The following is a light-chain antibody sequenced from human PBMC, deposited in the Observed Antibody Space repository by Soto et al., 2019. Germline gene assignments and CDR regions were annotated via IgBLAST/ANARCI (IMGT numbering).Light chain of an antibody. CDR2: VAS. CDR3: QQTYSTPPT. V-gene: IGKV1-39*01. CDR1: QSISTY. J-gene: IGKJ1*01. Sequence: DIQMTQSPSSLSASVGDRVTITCRASQSISTYLNWYQQKAGLAPKLLIYVASSLQSGVPSRFSGSGSGTDFTLTISSLQPEDFATYYCQQTYSTPPTFGQGTKVDTK.